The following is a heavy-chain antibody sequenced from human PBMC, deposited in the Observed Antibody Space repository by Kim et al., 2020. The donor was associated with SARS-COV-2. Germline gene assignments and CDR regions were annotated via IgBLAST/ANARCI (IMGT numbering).Heavy chain of an antibody. V-gene: IGHV4-34*01. CDR3: ARGHVQAYIVLGVNYYYYRTG. CDR1: GGSFSGYY. D-gene: IGHD2-8*02. J-gene: IGHJ6*03. CDR2: INHSGST. Sequence: SETLSLTCAVYGGSFSGYYWSWIRQPPGKGLEWIGDINHSGSTNYNPSLKSRVTISVDTSKNQFSLKLSSVTAADTAVYYCARGHVQAYIVLGVNYYYYRTGGAKGPAAT.